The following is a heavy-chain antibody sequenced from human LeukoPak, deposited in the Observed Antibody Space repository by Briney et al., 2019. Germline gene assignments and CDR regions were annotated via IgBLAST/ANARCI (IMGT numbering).Heavy chain of an antibody. CDR3: ARDPRYDFWSGYPGGYYYYGMDV. D-gene: IGHD3-3*01. CDR1: GGTFSSYA. V-gene: IGHV1-69*04. Sequence: GSSVKVSCKASGGTFSSYAISRVRQAPGQGLDWMGRIIPILGIANYAQKFQGRVTITADKSTSTAYMELSSLRSEDTAVYYCARDPRYDFWSGYPGGYYYYGMDVWGQGTTVTVSS. CDR2: IIPILGIA. J-gene: IGHJ6*02.